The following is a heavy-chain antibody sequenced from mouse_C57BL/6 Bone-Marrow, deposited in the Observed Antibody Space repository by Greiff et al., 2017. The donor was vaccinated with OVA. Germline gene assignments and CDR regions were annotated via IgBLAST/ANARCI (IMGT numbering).Heavy chain of an antibody. CDR3: ARGEAKGY. J-gene: IGHJ2*01. D-gene: IGHD1-3*01. CDR2: INPNNGGT. CDR1: GYTFTDYY. V-gene: IGHV1-26*01. Sequence: EVQLQQSGPELVKPGASVKISCKASGYTFTDYYMNWVKQSHGKSLEWIGDINPNNGGTSYNQKFKGKATLTVDKSSSTAYMELRSLTSEDSAVYYCARGEAKGYWGQGTTLTVSS.